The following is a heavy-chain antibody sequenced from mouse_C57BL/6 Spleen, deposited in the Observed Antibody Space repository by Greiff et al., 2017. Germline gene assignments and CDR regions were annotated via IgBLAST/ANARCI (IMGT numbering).Heavy chain of an antibody. CDR1: GFTFSSYT. CDR3: ARQKIYDEGLDY. Sequence: EVKVVESGGGLVKPGGSLKLSCAASGFTFSSYTLSWVRQTPVKRLEWVATISGGGGNNYYPVSVKGRFTISRDNAKNTLYLQMSSLRSEDTALYYCARQKIYDEGLDYWGQGTTLTVSS. D-gene: IGHD2-3*01. V-gene: IGHV5-9*01. J-gene: IGHJ2*01. CDR2: ISGGGGNN.